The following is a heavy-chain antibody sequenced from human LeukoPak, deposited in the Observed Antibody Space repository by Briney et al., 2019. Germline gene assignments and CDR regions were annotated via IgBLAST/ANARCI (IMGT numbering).Heavy chain of an antibody. CDR1: GYSFTSYW. D-gene: IGHD3-3*01. J-gene: IGHJ4*02. CDR3: ARAGVGFDY. V-gene: IGHV5-51*01. Sequence: GVSMNFSCKASGYSFTSYWIGWVRHMPAKGLEWMGIIYPGDSDTRYSPSFQGQVTISADKSISTAYLQWSSLKASDTDMYYWARAGVGFDYWGQGTLVTVSS. CDR2: IYPGDSDT.